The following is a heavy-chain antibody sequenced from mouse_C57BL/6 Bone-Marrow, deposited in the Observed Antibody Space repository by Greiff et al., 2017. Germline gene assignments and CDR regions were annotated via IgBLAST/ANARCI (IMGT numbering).Heavy chain of an antibody. V-gene: IGHV1-69*01. Sequence: QQSCKASGYTFTSYWMHWVKQRPGHGLEWIGEIDPSDSYTNYNQKFMGKSTLTVDNASSTAYMQLSSLTSEDSAVYYCARGSYGSFPYGYFDVWGTGTTVTVSS. CDR3: ARGSYGSFPYGYFDV. CDR1: GYTFTSYW. J-gene: IGHJ1*03. D-gene: IGHD1-1*01. CDR2: IDPSDSYT.